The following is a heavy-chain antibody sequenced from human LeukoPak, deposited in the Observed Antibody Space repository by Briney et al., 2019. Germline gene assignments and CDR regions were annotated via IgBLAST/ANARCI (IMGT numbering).Heavy chain of an antibody. V-gene: IGHV3-23*01. Sequence: GGSLRLSCAASGFTFSNYVMSWVRQAPGKGLGWVSSISGSGGNTNYADSVKGRFTISRDNSKNTLYLQMNSLRAEDTALYFCAKDSSSSNYYYGLDVWGQGTTVTVSS. CDR2: ISGSGGNT. CDR3: AKDSSSSNYYYGLDV. D-gene: IGHD6-6*01. J-gene: IGHJ6*02. CDR1: GFTFSNYV.